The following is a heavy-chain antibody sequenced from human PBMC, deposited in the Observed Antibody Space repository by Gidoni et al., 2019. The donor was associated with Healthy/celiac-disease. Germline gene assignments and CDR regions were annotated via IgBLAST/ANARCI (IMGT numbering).Heavy chain of an antibody. J-gene: IGHJ4*02. CDR3: ARETTYYFDY. V-gene: IGHV3-53*02. CDR1: GFTVSSNY. Sequence: EVQLVETGGGLIQPGGSLRPPCAASGFTVSSNYMSWVRQAPGKGLEWVSVIYSGGSTYYADSVKGRFTISRDNSKNTLYLQMNSLRAEDTAVYYCARETTYYFDYWGQVTLVTVSS. CDR2: IYSGGST.